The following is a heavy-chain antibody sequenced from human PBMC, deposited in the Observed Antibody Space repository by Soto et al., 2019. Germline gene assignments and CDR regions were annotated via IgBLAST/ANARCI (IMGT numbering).Heavy chain of an antibody. Sequence: PGGSLRLSCAASGFTFSSYWMSWVRQAPGKGLEWVANIKQDGSEKYYVDSVKGRFTISRDNAKNSLYLQMNSLRAEDTAVYYCAREAAADYYGMDVWGQGTTVTVSS. J-gene: IGHJ6*02. CDR1: GFTFSSYW. CDR3: AREAAADYYGMDV. CDR2: IKQDGSEK. D-gene: IGHD6-13*01. V-gene: IGHV3-7*05.